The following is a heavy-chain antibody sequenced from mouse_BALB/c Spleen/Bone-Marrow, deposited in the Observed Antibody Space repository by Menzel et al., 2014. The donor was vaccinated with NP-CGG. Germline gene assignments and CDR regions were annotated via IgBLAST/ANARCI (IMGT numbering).Heavy chain of an antibody. CDR3: ARNYRYDKAWFAY. Sequence: QVQLKESGAELVKPGTSVKLSCKASGYTFTSYDINWLRQRPEQGLEWIGWVFPRDSSIEYNKKFTGKATLTTDKSSSTAYMQLSRLTSEDSAVYFCARNYRYDKAWFAYWGQGTLVTVSA. V-gene: IGHV1-85*01. CDR2: VFPRDSSI. J-gene: IGHJ3*01. CDR1: GYTFTSYD. D-gene: IGHD2-14*01.